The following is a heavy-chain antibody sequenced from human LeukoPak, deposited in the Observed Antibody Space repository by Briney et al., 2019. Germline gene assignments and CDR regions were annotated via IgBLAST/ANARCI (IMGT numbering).Heavy chain of an antibody. J-gene: IGHJ3*02. CDR1: GFSLITSGVG. Sequence: SGPTLVKPTQTLTLTCTFSGFSLITSGVGVGWIRQPPGEALEWLALIYWNDQRRYSPSLRRRLTINKNTSKNQVVLTLTNMDPVDTGTYYCVHTNLSPAGPTAAFDIWGQGTMVTVSS. D-gene: IGHD2-2*01. CDR3: VHTNLSPAGPTAAFDI. CDR2: IYWNDQR. V-gene: IGHV2-5*04.